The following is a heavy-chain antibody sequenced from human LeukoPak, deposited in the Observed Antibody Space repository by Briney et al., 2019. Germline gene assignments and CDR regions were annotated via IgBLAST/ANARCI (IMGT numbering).Heavy chain of an antibody. D-gene: IGHD3-3*01. V-gene: IGHV1-24*01. J-gene: IGHJ3*02. Sequence: ASVKVSCKVSGYTLTELSTHWVRQAPGKGLEWMGGFDPEDGETIYAQKFQGRVTMTEDTSTDTAYMELSSLRSEDTAVYYCAAVFYDYAGAFDIWGQGTMVTVSS. CDR2: FDPEDGET. CDR1: GYTLTELS. CDR3: AAVFYDYAGAFDI.